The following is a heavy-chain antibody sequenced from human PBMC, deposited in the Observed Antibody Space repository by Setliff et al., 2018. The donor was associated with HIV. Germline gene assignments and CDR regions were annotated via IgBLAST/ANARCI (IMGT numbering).Heavy chain of an antibody. D-gene: IGHD1-26*01. CDR3: ARYSGSYFDY. V-gene: IGHV3-21*04. CDR1: GFTVSGNY. CDR2: ISRDDRYI. Sequence: SLRLSCAASGFTVSGNYMNWVRQAPGKGLEWVSSISRDDRYIYYADTVKGRFTISRDNAKNSLYPQMNSLRAEDTAVYYCARYSGSYFDYWGQGSLVTVSS. J-gene: IGHJ4*02.